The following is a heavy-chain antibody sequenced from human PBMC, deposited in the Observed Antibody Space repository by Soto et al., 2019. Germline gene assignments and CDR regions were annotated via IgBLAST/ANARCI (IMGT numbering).Heavy chain of an antibody. CDR3: ARGDYGDYQAGVPYYYYGMDV. J-gene: IGHJ6*02. CDR1: GFTFSSYG. V-gene: IGHV3-33*01. CDR2: IWYDGSNK. D-gene: IGHD4-17*01. Sequence: QVQLVESGGGVVQPGRSLRLSCAASGFTFSSYGMHWVRQAPGKGLEWVAVIWYDGSNKYYADSVKGRFTIARDNSKNTLYLKMNSLRAEATAVYYCARGDYGDYQAGVPYYYYGMDVWGQGTTVTVSS.